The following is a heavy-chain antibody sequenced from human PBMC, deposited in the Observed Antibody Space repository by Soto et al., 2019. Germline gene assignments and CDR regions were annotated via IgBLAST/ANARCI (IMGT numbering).Heavy chain of an antibody. CDR1: GGSISRYY. CDR3: ARDGRWFGAHNWFDP. CDR2: MYNTGST. J-gene: IGHJ5*02. V-gene: IGHV4-59*01. Sequence: SETLSLTCTVSGGSISRYYWSWIRQPPGKGLEWIGYMYNTGSTVYNPSFKSRVTISVDTSKNQFSLKLSSVTAADTAVYYCARDGRWFGAHNWFDPWGQGTLVTVSS. D-gene: IGHD3-10*01.